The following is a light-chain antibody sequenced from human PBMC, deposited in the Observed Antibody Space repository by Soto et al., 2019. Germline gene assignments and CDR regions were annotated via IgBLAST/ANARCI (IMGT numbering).Light chain of an antibody. Sequence: QSALTQPASVSGSPGQSITISCTGTSSDVGGYNYVSWYQQHPGNAPKLMIYDVSNRPSGVSNRFSGSKSGNTASLTISGLQAEDEAAYYCSSYTSSSTYVVFGGGTQLTVL. CDR3: SSYTSSSTYVV. V-gene: IGLV2-14*01. CDR2: DVS. CDR1: SSDVGGYNY. J-gene: IGLJ2*01.